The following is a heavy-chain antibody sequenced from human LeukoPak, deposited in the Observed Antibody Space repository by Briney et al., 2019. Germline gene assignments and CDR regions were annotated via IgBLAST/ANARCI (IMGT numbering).Heavy chain of an antibody. CDR1: GFSFSNYG. V-gene: IGHV3-23*01. J-gene: IGHJ1*01. CDR2: ISRSGDTT. D-gene: IGHD4-17*01. Sequence: PGGSLRLSCAASGFSFSNYGMNWVRQAPGKGLEWVSGISRSGDTTYYAASVKGRFTISRDNSENTLFLQMDSLRADDTAVYFCAKTRPPGYDYEYVFELQHWAKETWVTVSS. CDR3: AKTRPPGYDYEYVFELQH.